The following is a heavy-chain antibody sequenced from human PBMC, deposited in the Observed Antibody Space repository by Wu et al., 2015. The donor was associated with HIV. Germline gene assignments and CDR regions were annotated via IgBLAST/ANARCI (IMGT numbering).Heavy chain of an antibody. Sequence: QVELVQSGAEVKKPGSSVRLSCKASGGDFKKYTINWARQAPGQGLEWVGGIVPILGVPDYAENFQGRVTIYTDESATTGYMELNTLRYEDTAIYYCVSHTGRYAKGFDLWGQGTMVIVSP. J-gene: IGHJ3*01. CDR1: GGDFKKYT. D-gene: IGHD1-1*01. CDR3: VSHTGRYAKGFDL. V-gene: IGHV1-69*05. CDR2: IVPILGVP.